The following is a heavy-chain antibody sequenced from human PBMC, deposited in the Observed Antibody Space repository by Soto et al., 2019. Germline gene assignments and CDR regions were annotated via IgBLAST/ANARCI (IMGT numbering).Heavy chain of an antibody. Sequence: SVKVSCKASGGTFSSYAISWVRQAPGQGLEWMGGIIHIFGTANYAQKFQGRVTITADESTSTAYMELSSLRSEDTAVYYCARDWDYYDSSGPYPNWFDPWGQGTLVTVSS. CDR3: ARDWDYYDSSGPYPNWFDP. D-gene: IGHD3-22*01. V-gene: IGHV1-69*13. J-gene: IGHJ5*02. CDR2: IIHIFGTA. CDR1: GGTFSSYA.